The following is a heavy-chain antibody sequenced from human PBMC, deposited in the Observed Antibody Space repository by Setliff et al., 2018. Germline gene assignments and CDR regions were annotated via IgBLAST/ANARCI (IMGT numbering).Heavy chain of an antibody. CDR3: ASRAPPPREAFGGNYYYYMDV. V-gene: IGHV1-69*13. CDR2: IIPIFGTA. CDR1: GGTFNNEP. Sequence: ASVKVSCKASGGTFNNEPISWVRQAPGQGLEWMGGIIPIFGTADYARKFQARVTITADESTNTAYMELRSLSSDDTAVYYCASRAPPPREAFGGNYYYYMDVWGEGTTVTVSS. J-gene: IGHJ6*03. D-gene: IGHD3-3*01.